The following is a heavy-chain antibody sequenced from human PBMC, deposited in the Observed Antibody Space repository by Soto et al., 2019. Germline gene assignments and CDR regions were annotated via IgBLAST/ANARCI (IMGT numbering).Heavy chain of an antibody. CDR1: GYTFTSYG. J-gene: IGHJ6*03. CDR2: ISAYNGNT. CDR3: ARRMSVVDYYYYMDV. V-gene: IGHV1-18*04. Sequence: ASVKVSCKASGYTFTSYGISWVRQAPGQGPEWMGWISAYNGNTNYAQRLQGRVTMTTDTSTNTAYMELRSLTSDDTAVYYCARRMSVVDYYYYMDVWGKGTTGTVSS. D-gene: IGHD2-15*01.